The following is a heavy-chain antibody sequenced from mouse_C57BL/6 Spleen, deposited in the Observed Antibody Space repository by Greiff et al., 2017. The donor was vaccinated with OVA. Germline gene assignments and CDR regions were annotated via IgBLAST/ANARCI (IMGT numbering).Heavy chain of an antibody. Sequence: QVQLQQSGAELVRPGASVTLSCKASGYTFTDYEMHWVKQTPVHGLEWIGAIDPETGGPAYNQKFKGKAILTADKYSSTAYMELRSLTSEDSAVYYGTRLNWERSDYWGQGTTLTVSS. V-gene: IGHV1-15*01. D-gene: IGHD4-1*01. CDR2: IDPETGGP. CDR3: TRLNWERSDY. CDR1: GYTFTDYE. J-gene: IGHJ2*01.